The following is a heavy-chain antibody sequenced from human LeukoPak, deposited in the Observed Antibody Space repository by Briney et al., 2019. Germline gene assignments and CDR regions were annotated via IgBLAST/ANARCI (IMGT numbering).Heavy chain of an antibody. Sequence: GGSLRLSCAASGFTFGSYGMHWVRQAPGKGLEWVAFIRYDGSNKYYADSVKGRFTISRDNSKNTLYLQMNSLRAEDTAVYYCAKDRGGHSWEAFDIWGQGTMVTVSS. J-gene: IGHJ3*02. CDR1: GFTFGSYG. CDR3: AKDRGGHSWEAFDI. D-gene: IGHD1-26*01. V-gene: IGHV3-30*02. CDR2: IRYDGSNK.